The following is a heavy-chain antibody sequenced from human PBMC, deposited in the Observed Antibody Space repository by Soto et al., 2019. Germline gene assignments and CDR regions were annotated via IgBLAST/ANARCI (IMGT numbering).Heavy chain of an antibody. D-gene: IGHD6-13*01. CDR3: AAGYTTGPDAFDI. J-gene: IGHJ3*02. CDR1: GYNFANYW. Sequence: PGEPLKISCNGSGYNFANYWIGWARQMPGKGLEWMGMIFPGDSDTKNSPSLQGQITMSVDKSDSSAYLQWRSLKASDTAMYYCAAGYTTGPDAFDIWGHGTMVTVSS. CDR2: IFPGDSDT. V-gene: IGHV5-51*01.